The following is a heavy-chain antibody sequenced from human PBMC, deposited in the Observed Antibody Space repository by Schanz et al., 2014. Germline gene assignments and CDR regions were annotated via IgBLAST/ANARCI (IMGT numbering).Heavy chain of an antibody. Sequence: QVQLRESGPGLVKPSETLSLTCTVSGVSISSHYWSWVRQAPGEGLEWIGYLFNSERAKYNPSLESRIAMSLDTSKSQFSLHLRYVTAADTAVYYCATIPRGNIYGYFDYWGQGTLVTVSP. CDR2: LFNSERA. V-gene: IGHV4-59*11. CDR1: GVSISSHY. D-gene: IGHD5-18*01. CDR3: ATIPRGNIYGYFDY. J-gene: IGHJ4*02.